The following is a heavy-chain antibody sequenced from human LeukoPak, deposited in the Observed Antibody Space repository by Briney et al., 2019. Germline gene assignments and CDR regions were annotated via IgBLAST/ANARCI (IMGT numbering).Heavy chain of an antibody. V-gene: IGHV3-21*01. Sequence: PGGSLRLSCAASGVTFSRYSMKWVRQAPGKGREWVASISSSRSYIYYADSVKGRFTISRDNAKNSLYLQMNSLRAEDTAVYYCARVGYYDSSGYPPGYYYGMDVWGQGTPVTVSS. D-gene: IGHD3-22*01. CDR3: ARVGYYDSSGYPPGYYYGMDV. CDR2: ISSSRSYI. J-gene: IGHJ6*02. CDR1: GVTFSRYS.